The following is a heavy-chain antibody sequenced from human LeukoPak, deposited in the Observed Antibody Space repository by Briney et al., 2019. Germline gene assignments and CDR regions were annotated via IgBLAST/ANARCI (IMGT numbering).Heavy chain of an antibody. CDR3: AGTQHGELDY. CDR2: IYSSGTT. V-gene: IGHV4-59*12. CDR1: GGSISSYY. D-gene: IGHD7-27*01. J-gene: IGHJ4*02. Sequence: PSETLSLTCTVSGGSISSYYWSWIRQPPGKGLEWIGYIYSSGTTNYNPSLKSRVTLSLDTSKNQFSLKLTSVTAADTAVFYCAGTQHGELDYWGQGALVTVSS.